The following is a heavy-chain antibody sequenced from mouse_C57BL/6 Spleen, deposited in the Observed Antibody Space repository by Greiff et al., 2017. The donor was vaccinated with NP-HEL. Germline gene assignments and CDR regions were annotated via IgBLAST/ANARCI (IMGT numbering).Heavy chain of an antibody. CDR3: ARGRDYGSRSYWYFDV. Sequence: QVQLQQSGAELVRPGTSVKVSCKASGYAFTNYLIEWVKQRPGQGLEWIGVINPGSGGTNYNEKFKGKATLTADKSSSTAYMQLSSLTSEDSAVYFCARGRDYGSRSYWYFDVWGTGTTVTVSS. V-gene: IGHV1-54*01. J-gene: IGHJ1*03. D-gene: IGHD1-1*01. CDR1: GYAFTNYL. CDR2: INPGSGGT.